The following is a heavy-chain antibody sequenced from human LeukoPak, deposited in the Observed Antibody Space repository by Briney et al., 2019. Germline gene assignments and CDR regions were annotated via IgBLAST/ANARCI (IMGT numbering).Heavy chain of an antibody. V-gene: IGHV3-30-3*01. CDR2: ISYDGSNT. J-gene: IGHJ4*02. Sequence: GGSLRLSCAASGFTSSSYAMHWVRQAPGKGLEWVAVISYDGSNTYYADSVKGRFTISRDNSKNTLYLQMNSLRAKDTAVYYCASSNTAMVTSDYFDYWGQGTLVTVSS. CDR3: ASSNTAMVTSDYFDY. D-gene: IGHD5-18*01. CDR1: GFTSSSYA.